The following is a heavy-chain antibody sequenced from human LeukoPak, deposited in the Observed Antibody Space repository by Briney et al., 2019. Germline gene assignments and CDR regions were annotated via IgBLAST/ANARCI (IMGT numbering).Heavy chain of an antibody. Sequence: SETLSLTCAVYGGSFSGYYWSWIRQPPGKGLEWIGETNHSGSTNYNPSLKSRVTISVDTSKNQFSLKLNSVTPEDTAVYYCARDPHSGSYREGWFDPWGQGTLVTVSS. CDR3: ARDPHSGSYREGWFDP. V-gene: IGHV4-34*01. CDR2: TNHSGST. CDR1: GGSFSGYY. D-gene: IGHD1-26*01. J-gene: IGHJ5*02.